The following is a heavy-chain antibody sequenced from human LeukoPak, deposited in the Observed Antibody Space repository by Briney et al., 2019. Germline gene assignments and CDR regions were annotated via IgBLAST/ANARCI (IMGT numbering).Heavy chain of an antibody. V-gene: IGHV1-2*02. J-gene: IGHJ3*02. Sequence: ASVKVSCKASGYTFTGYYIHWVRQAPGQGLEWMGWINPNSGGTNYAQKFQDRVTMTRDTSISTAYMELSRLRFDDTAVYYCATDRGSKDSLINDYGDYFRAFDIWGQGTMVTVSS. CDR3: ATDRGSKDSLINDYGDYFRAFDI. CDR2: INPNSGGT. D-gene: IGHD4-17*01. CDR1: GYTFTGYY.